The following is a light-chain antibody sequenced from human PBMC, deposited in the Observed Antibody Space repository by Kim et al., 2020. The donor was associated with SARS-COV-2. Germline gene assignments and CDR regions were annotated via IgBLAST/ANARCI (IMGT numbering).Light chain of an antibody. J-gene: IGLJ3*02. CDR1: GSDVGGYNY. CDR2: EVS. Sequence: GQSVTISCTGTGSDVGGYNYVSWYQQHPGKAPKLMIYEVSKRPSGVPDRFSGSKSGNTASLTVSGLQAEDEADYYCSSYAGSNNWVFGGGTKLTVL. V-gene: IGLV2-8*01. CDR3: SSYAGSNNWV.